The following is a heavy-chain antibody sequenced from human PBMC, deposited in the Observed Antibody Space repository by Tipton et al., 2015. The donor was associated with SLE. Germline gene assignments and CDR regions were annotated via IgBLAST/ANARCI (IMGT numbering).Heavy chain of an antibody. D-gene: IGHD3-10*01. CDR2: IYTSGST. CDR3: AREGGITMVRGGYNWFDP. CDR1: GGSISSYY. V-gene: IGHV4-4*08. J-gene: IGHJ5*02. Sequence: TLSLTCTVSGGSISSYYWSWIRQPPGKGLEWIGYIYTSGSTNYNPSPKSRVTISVDTSKNQFSLQLSSVTAADTAVYYCAREGGITMVRGGYNWFDPWGQGTLVTVSS.